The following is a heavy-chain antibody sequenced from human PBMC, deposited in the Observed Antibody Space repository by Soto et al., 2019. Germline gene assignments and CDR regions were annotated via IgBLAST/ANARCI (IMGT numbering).Heavy chain of an antibody. CDR2: TYYRSKWSK. Sequence: QTLSLTCAISGDSVSSTSAAWNWIRQSPSRGLEWLGRTYYRSKWSKDYALSVKSRISITPDTSKNQFSLQLNSVTPEDTAVYYCARGHSGYFYYWGQGTMVTVYS. CDR1: GDSVSSTSAA. V-gene: IGHV6-1*01. J-gene: IGHJ4*02. CDR3: ARGHSGYFYY.